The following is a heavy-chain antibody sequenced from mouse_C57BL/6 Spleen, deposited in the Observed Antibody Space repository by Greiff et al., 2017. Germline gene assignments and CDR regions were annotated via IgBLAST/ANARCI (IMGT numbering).Heavy chain of an antibody. CDR1: GYTFTSYW. Sequence: QVQLQQPGAELVRPGTSVKLSCKASGYTFTSYWMHWVKQRPGQGLEWIGVIDPSDSYTNYNQKFKGKATLTVDTSSSTAYMQLSSLTSEDSAVYYCARGDWTGFAYWGKGTLVTVSA. D-gene: IGHD3-3*01. V-gene: IGHV1-59*01. CDR2: IDPSDSYT. J-gene: IGHJ3*01. CDR3: ARGDWTGFAY.